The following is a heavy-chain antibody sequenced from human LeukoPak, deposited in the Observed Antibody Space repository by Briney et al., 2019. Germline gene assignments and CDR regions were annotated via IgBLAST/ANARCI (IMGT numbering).Heavy chain of an antibody. J-gene: IGHJ5*02. D-gene: IGHD3-22*01. CDR1: GYTFTGYY. CDR3: ARDWYYYDSSGYYYVDWFDP. Sequence: ASVKVSCKASGYTFTGYYMHWVRQAPGQGLEWMGRINPNSGGTNYAQKFQGRVTMTRDTSISTAYMELSRLRSDDTAVYYCARDWYYYDSSGYYYVDWFDPSGQGTLVTVSS. V-gene: IGHV1-2*06. CDR2: INPNSGGT.